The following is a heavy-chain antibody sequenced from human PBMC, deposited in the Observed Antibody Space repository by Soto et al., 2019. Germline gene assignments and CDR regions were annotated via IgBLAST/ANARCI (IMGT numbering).Heavy chain of an antibody. V-gene: IGHV3-30*18. D-gene: IGHD6-13*01. Sequence: PGGSLRLSCAASGFTFSSYGMHWVRQAPGKGLEWVAVISYDGSNKYYADSVKGRFTISRDNSKNTLYLQMNSLRAEDTAVYYCAKDPVDSSSWPQSYYFDYWGQGTLVTAPQ. CDR2: ISYDGSNK. J-gene: IGHJ4*02. CDR3: AKDPVDSSSWPQSYYFDY. CDR1: GFTFSSYG.